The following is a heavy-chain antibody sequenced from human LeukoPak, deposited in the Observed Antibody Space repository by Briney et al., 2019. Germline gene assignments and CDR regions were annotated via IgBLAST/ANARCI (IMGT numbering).Heavy chain of an antibody. CDR2: ISGSGVST. CDR1: GCTFSTYA. J-gene: IGHJ4*02. D-gene: IGHD3-22*01. Sequence: GGSLRLSCAASGCTFSTYAMSWVRQAPGKGLEWVSAISGSGVSTYYADSVKGRFTISRDTSNNTLYLQMNSLRAEDTAVYYCARVYYYDSSGLDYWGQGTLVTVSS. CDR3: ARVYYYDSSGLDY. V-gene: IGHV3-23*01.